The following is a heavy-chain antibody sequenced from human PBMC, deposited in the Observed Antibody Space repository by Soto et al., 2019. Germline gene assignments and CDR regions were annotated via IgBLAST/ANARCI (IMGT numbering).Heavy chain of an antibody. D-gene: IGHD3-16*02. CDR3: ATLVRGLHLGELSPSGYFDY. Sequence: ASVKVSCKVSGYTLTELSMHWVRQAPGKGLEWMGGFDPEDGETIYAQKFQGRVTMTEDTSTDTAYMELSSLRSEDTAVYYCATLVRGLHLGELSPSGYFDYWGQGTLVNVSS. CDR2: FDPEDGET. V-gene: IGHV1-24*01. J-gene: IGHJ4*02. CDR1: GYTLTELS.